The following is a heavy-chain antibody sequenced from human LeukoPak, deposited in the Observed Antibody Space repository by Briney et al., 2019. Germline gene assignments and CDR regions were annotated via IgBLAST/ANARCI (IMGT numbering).Heavy chain of an antibody. CDR3: ASSSSLPYFDY. Sequence: SETLSLTCTVSGGSISSYYWSWIRQPAGKGLEWIGRIYTSGSTNYNPSLKSRVTMSVDTSKNQFSLKLSSVTAADAAMYYCASSSSLPYFDYWGQGTLVTVSS. CDR1: GGSISSYY. D-gene: IGHD6-6*01. V-gene: IGHV4-4*07. CDR2: IYTSGST. J-gene: IGHJ4*02.